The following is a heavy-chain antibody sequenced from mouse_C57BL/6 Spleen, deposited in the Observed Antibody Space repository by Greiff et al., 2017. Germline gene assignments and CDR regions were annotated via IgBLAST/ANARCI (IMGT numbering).Heavy chain of an antibody. V-gene: IGHV1-26*01. CDR3: ARLREKPFDY. CDR1: GYTFTDYY. CDR2: INPNNGGT. J-gene: IGHJ2*01. Sequence: EVQLQQSGPELVKPGASVKISCKASGYTFTDYYMNWVKQSHGKSLEWIGDINPNNGGTSYNQKFKGKATLTVDKSSSTAYMELRSLTSEDSAVYYCARLREKPFDYWGQGTTLTVSS. D-gene: IGHD6-1*01.